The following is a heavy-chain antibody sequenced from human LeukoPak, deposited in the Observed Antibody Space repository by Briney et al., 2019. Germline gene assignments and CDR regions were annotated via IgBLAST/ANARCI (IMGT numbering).Heavy chain of an antibody. D-gene: IGHD1-1*01. J-gene: IGHJ4*02. Sequence: ASVKVSCKASGYTFTSYDINWVRQATGQGLEWMGWMNPNSGNTGYAQKFQGRVTMTRDTSTSTVYMELSSLRSEDTAVYYCARGRTRSGDFDYWGQGTLVTVSS. CDR3: ARGRTRSGDFDY. CDR1: GYTFTSYD. CDR2: MNPNSGNT. V-gene: IGHV1-8*01.